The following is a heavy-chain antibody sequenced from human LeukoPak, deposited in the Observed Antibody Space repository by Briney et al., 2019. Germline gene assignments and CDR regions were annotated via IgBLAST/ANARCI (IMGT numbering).Heavy chain of an antibody. Sequence: SETLSLTCAVSGYSISNTYYWGWIRQTPGKGLEWIGEINHSGSTNYNPSLKSRVTMSIDTSKKQFSLKLRSVTAADSGVYYCASTYYFDYWGQGTLVTVSS. CDR1: GYSISNTYY. V-gene: IGHV4-38-2*01. J-gene: IGHJ4*02. CDR3: ASTYYFDY. CDR2: INHSGST.